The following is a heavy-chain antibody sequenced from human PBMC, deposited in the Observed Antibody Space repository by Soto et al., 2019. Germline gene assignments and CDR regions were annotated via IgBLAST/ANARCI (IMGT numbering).Heavy chain of an antibody. D-gene: IGHD3-3*01. CDR2: IYYSGST. CDR3: AIYNYDFWSGYLNWFDP. CDR1: GGSISSGASY. V-gene: IGHV4-30-4*01. J-gene: IGHJ5*02. Sequence: SETLSLTCTVSGGSISSGASYWSWIRQPPGKGLEWIGYIYYSGSTYYNPSLESRVTISVDTSKNQFSLKLSSVTAADTAVYYCAIYNYDFWSGYLNWFDPWGQGTLVTVSS.